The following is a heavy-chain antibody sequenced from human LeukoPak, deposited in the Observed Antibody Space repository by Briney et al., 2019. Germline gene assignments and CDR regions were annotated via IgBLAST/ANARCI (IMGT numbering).Heavy chain of an antibody. J-gene: IGHJ2*01. CDR2: INHSGST. D-gene: IGHD3-22*01. CDR1: GGSFSGYY. V-gene: IGHV4-34*01. CDR3: ARDLAIYYDSSGYKPYWYFDL. Sequence: TLSLTCAVDGGSFSGYYWSWIRPPPGKGLEWIGEINHSGSTNYNPSLKSRVTISVDTSKNQFSLKLSSVTAADTAVYYCARDLAIYYDSSGYKPYWYFDLWGRGTLVTVSS.